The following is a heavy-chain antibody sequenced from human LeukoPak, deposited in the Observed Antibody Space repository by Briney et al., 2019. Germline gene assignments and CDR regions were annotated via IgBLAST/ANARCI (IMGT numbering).Heavy chain of an antibody. J-gene: IGHJ4*02. CDR1: GFTFSDYY. CDR3: ARGQLLQMATKTPSDY. D-gene: IGHD5-24*01. Sequence: GGSLRLSCAASGFTFSDYYMSWIRQAPGKGLEWVSYISSSGSTIYYADSVKGRFTISRDNAKNSLYLQMNSLRAEDTAVYYCARGQLLQMATKTPSDYWGQGTLVTVSS. CDR2: ISSSGSTI. V-gene: IGHV3-11*01.